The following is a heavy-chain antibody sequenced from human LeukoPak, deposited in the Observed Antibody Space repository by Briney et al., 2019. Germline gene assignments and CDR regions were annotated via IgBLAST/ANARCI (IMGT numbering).Heavy chain of an antibody. Sequence: GGSLRLSCAASGFIFSSYSMNWVRQAPGRVLEWVSYISSSSSTIYYADSVKGRFTISRDNAKNSLYLQMNSLRAEDTAVYYCARSSHRDGDTFDYWGQGTLVTVSS. CDR1: GFIFSSYS. CDR2: ISSSSSTI. J-gene: IGHJ4*02. CDR3: ARSSHRDGDTFDY. D-gene: IGHD3-10*01. V-gene: IGHV3-48*01.